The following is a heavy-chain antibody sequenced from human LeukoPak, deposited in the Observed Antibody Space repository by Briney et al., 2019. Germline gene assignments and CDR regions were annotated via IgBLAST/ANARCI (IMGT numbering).Heavy chain of an antibody. J-gene: IGHJ4*02. CDR2: IIPIFGTA. CDR1: GGTFSSYA. V-gene: IGHV1-69*06. CDR3: ARGGYSYGSYFDY. D-gene: IGHD5-18*01. Sequence: GASVKVSCKASGGTFSSYAISWVGQAPGQGLEWMGGIIPIFGTANYAQKFQGRVTITADKSTSTAYMELSSLRSEDTAVYYCARGGYSYGSYFDYWGQGTLVTVSS.